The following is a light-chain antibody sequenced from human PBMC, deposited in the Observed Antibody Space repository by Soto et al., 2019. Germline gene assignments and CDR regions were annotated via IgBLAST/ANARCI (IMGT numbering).Light chain of an antibody. V-gene: IGLV1-40*01. Sequence: QPVLTQPPSVSGAPGQRVTISCTGSNSNIGAGYDVHWYQQLPGTAPKLLINANSNRPSGVPDRFSGSKSDTSASLAITGLQAEDEADYYCQSYDNSLSGYVFGAGTKVTVL. CDR1: NSNIGAGYD. CDR3: QSYDNSLSGYV. J-gene: IGLJ1*01. CDR2: ANS.